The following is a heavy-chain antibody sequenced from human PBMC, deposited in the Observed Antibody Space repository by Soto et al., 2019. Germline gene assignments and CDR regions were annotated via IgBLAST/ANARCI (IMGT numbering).Heavy chain of an antibody. Sequence: SETLSLTCTVSSGSISSYYWSWIRQPPGKGLEWIGYIYYSGSTNYNPSLKSRVTISVDTSKNQFSLKLSSVTAADTAVYYCARDYLGAAAGFDYWGQGTLVTVSS. J-gene: IGHJ4*02. V-gene: IGHV4-59*12. CDR3: ARDYLGAAAGFDY. CDR2: IYYSGST. CDR1: SGSISSYY. D-gene: IGHD6-13*01.